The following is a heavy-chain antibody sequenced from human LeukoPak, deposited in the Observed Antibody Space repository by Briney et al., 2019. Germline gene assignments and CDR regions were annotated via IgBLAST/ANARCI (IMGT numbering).Heavy chain of an antibody. CDR1: GFSFSVYW. CDR3: ARDPGYSYGLVGYYYYYMDV. D-gene: IGHD5-18*01. V-gene: IGHV3-74*01. Sequence: GGSLRLSCAASGFSFSVYWMHWVRQAPGKGPVWVSRIKTDGSITDYADFVKGRFTISRDNAKNTLYLQMNSLRAEDTAVYYCARDPGYSYGLVGYYYYYMDVWGKGTTVTVSS. J-gene: IGHJ6*03. CDR2: IKTDGSIT.